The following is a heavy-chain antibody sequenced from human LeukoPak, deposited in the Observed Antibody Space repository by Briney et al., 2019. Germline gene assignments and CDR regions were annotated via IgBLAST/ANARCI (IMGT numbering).Heavy chain of an antibody. D-gene: IGHD5-18*01. Sequence: SETLSLTCAVYGGSFSGYYWSWIRQPPGKGLEWIGEINHSGSTNYNPSLKSRVTISVDTSKNQFSLKLSSVTAADTAVYYCARGRRGYSYRAYYYYMDVWGKGTTVTVSS. V-gene: IGHV4-34*01. CDR1: GGSFSGYY. J-gene: IGHJ6*03. CDR2: INHSGST. CDR3: ARGRRGYSYRAYYYYMDV.